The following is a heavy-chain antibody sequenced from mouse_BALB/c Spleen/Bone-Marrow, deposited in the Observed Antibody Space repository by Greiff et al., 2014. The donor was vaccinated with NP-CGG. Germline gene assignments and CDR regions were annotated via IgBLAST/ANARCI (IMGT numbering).Heavy chain of an antibody. Sequence: EVQLQQSGPELVKPGTSVKMSCKASGYIFTSYVMDWVKQKPEQGLEWIGYINPYNDVTNYNEKFKGKATLTSDKSSSTAYMEVSSLTSEDSAVYYCAREGWLLRFDYWGQGTTLTVSS. CDR1: GYIFTSYV. J-gene: IGHJ2*01. CDR3: AREGWLLRFDY. D-gene: IGHD2-3*01. V-gene: IGHV1-14*01. CDR2: INPYNDVT.